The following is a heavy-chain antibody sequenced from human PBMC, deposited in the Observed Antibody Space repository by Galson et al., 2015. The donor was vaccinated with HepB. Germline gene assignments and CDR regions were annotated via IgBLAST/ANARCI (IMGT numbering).Heavy chain of an antibody. Sequence: SLRLSCAASGFTFSDYYMSWIRQAPGKGPEWVSYISTSSSYTNYGGSGKGRFTLSRDNAKNSLYLQRNSLRDEDTAVYYCARDPRPRVAAAKLDYWGQGTLVTVSS. CDR3: ARDPRPRVAAAKLDY. CDR1: GFTFSDYY. CDR2: ISTSSSYT. D-gene: IGHD6-13*01. V-gene: IGHV3-11*06. J-gene: IGHJ4*02.